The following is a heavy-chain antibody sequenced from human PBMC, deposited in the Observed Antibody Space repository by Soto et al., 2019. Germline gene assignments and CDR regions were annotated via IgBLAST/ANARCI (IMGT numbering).Heavy chain of an antibody. J-gene: IGHJ4*02. Sequence: ASVKGSCKTAGYTFTSFAMHWVRQAPGQRLEWMGWINVGNAKTIYSQKFQGRVTITRDRSATTGYMELSSLRFEDTAVYYCARSGYNRGWDYYFDYWGQGPLVTVSS. CDR1: GYTFTSFA. V-gene: IGHV1-3*01. CDR3: ARSGYNRGWDYYFDY. D-gene: IGHD6-19*01. CDR2: INVGNAKT.